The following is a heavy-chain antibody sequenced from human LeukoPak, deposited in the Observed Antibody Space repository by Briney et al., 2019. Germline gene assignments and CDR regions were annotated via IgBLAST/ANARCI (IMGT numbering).Heavy chain of an antibody. J-gene: IGHJ4*02. V-gene: IGHV3-74*01. CDR3: AKDPKNWNYGY. D-gene: IGHD1-7*01. CDR2: INSDGSST. Sequence: PGGSLRLSCAASGFTFSSYWMHWVRQAPGKGLVWVSRINSDGSSTSYADSVKGRFTISRDNAKNTLYLQMNSLRAEDTAVYYCAKDPKNWNYGYWGQGTLVTVSS. CDR1: GFTFSSYW.